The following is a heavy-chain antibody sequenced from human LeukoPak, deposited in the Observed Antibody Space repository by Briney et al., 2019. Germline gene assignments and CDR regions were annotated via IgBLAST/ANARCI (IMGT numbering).Heavy chain of an antibody. Sequence: PSQTLSLTCTVSNGSISSGSYYWSWIRQPAGKGLEWIGRIYPSGSTKYNPSLKSRVTISLDTSKNQFSLKLSSVTAADTAVYYCARRLLGYCSGGSCYSGYFQHWGQGTLVTVSS. V-gene: IGHV4-61*02. CDR2: IYPSGST. CDR3: ARRLLGYCSGGSCYSGYFQH. J-gene: IGHJ1*01. CDR1: NGSISSGSYY. D-gene: IGHD2-15*01.